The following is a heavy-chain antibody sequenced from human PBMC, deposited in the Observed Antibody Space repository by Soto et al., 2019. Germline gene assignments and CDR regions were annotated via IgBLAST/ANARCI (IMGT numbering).Heavy chain of an antibody. CDR3: ARLYYYDSSGYYVGGNYFDY. J-gene: IGHJ4*02. Sequence: QVQLQESGPGLVKPSQTLSLTCTVSGGSISSGDYYWSWIRQPPGKGLEWIGYIYYSGSTYYNPSLKTPVTISVDTSKNQFSLKLSAVTAADTAVYYCARLYYYDSSGYYVGGNYFDYWGQGTLVTVSS. D-gene: IGHD3-22*01. V-gene: IGHV4-30-4*01. CDR2: IYYSGST. CDR1: GGSISSGDYY.